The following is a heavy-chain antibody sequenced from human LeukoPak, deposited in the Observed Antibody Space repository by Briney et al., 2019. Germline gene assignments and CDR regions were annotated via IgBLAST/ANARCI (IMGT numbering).Heavy chain of an antibody. CDR3: ARITVDYCSGGSCYLKGFDP. J-gene: IGHJ5*02. V-gene: IGHV3-13*01. CDR2: IGTAGDT. CDR1: GFTFSSYD. D-gene: IGHD2-15*01. Sequence: GGSLRLSCAASGFTFSSYDMHWVRQATGKGLEWVSAIGTAGDTYYPGSVKGRFTISRENAKNSLYLQMNSLRAGDTAVYYCARITVDYCSGGSCYLKGFDPWGQGTLVTVSS.